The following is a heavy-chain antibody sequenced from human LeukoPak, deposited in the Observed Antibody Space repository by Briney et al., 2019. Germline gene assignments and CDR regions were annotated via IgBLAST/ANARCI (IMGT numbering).Heavy chain of an antibody. J-gene: IGHJ4*02. D-gene: IGHD6-13*01. CDR2: ISSGSSYI. V-gene: IGHV3-21*01. CDR1: GFTFSSYS. CDR3: ARDGTFDY. Sequence: GGSLRLSCAASGFTFSSYSMNWVRQAPGKGLEWVSSISSGSSYIYYADSVKGRFTISRDNAKNSLYLQMNSLRAEDTAVYYCARDGTFDYWGQGTLVTVSS.